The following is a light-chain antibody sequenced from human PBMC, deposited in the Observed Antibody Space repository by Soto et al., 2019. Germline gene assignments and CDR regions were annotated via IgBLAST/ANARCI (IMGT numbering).Light chain of an antibody. CDR2: DAA. V-gene: IGKV3-11*01. Sequence: EIVLTQSPATLSFSPGERATLSCRASQSVSSSLAWYQQKPGQAPRLLIYDAANRATGIPARFSGSGSGTDFTLTISSLEPEDLAVYYCQQRSNWPRTFGQGTKLEIK. J-gene: IGKJ2*01. CDR1: QSVSSS. CDR3: QQRSNWPRT.